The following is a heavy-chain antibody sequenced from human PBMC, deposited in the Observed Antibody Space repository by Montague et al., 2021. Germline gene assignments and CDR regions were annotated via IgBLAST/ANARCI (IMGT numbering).Heavy chain of an antibody. J-gene: IGHJ4*02. Sequence: SETLSLTCGVYGGSLSEYYLTWIRQSPEKGLEWIGEDRHIGSTNYNPSLKSRVTMSVDKSKNQFSLKLRSVTAADTAVYYCASDRGPFDYWGQGTVVTVSS. D-gene: IGHD3-10*01. CDR1: GGSLSEYY. V-gene: IGHV4-34*01. CDR2: DRHIGST. CDR3: ASDRGPFDY.